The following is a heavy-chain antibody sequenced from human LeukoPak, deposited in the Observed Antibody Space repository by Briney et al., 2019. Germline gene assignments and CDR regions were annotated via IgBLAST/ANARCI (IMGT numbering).Heavy chain of an antibody. CDR3: TRESGALAPFGF. J-gene: IGHJ4*02. D-gene: IGHD1-26*01. CDR1: GGSILSTNW. CDR2: VHLNGAT. V-gene: IGHV4-4*02. Sequence: PSGTLSLTCAVSGGSILSTNWWSWVRQPPGKGLEWIGEVHLNGATNYNPSVEGRVTMSIDKSKNHLSLEVISVTAADTAMYYCTRESGALAPFGFWGQGTLVTVSS.